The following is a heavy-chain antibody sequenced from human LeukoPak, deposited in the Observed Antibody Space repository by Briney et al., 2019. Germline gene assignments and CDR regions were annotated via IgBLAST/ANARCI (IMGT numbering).Heavy chain of an antibody. J-gene: IGHJ5*02. V-gene: IGHV3-30*03. CDR1: GFTFSSYG. CDR3: APRAVTTGSDNWFDP. Sequence: GGSLRLSCAASGFTFSSYGMHGVRQAPGKGLEWVAVISYDGSNKYYGDSVKGRFTISRDNSKNTLYLQMNSLRPEDTAVYYFAPRAVTTGSDNWFDPWGQGTLVTVSS. CDR2: ISYDGSNK. D-gene: IGHD4-11*01.